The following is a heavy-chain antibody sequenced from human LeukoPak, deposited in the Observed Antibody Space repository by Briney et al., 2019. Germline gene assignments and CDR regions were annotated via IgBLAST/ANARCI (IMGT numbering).Heavy chain of an antibody. J-gene: IGHJ4*02. CDR1: GFTFSSYA. V-gene: IGHV3-23*01. D-gene: IGHD5-12*01. CDR3: AKDGYSGYDFYYFDY. Sequence: PGGSLRLSCAASGFTFSSYAMSWVRQAPGKGLEWLSAISGSGGSTYYADSVKGRFTISRDNSKNTLYLQMNSLRAEDTAVYYCAKDGYSGYDFYYFDYWGQGTLVTVSS. CDR2: ISGSGGST.